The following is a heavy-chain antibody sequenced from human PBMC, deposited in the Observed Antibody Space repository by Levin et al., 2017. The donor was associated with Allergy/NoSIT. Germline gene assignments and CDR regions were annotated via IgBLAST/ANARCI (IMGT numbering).Heavy chain of an antibody. CDR2: IGDSGDKT. V-gene: IGHV3-23*01. Sequence: GESLKISCGASGFTFSNYAMNWVRQAPGKGLEWVSSIGDSGDKTFYADSVKGRFTISRDNSKDTLYLQMNSLRAEDTALYYCAKDRDRYGWDFDYWGQGTLVTVSS. J-gene: IGHJ4*02. CDR1: GFTFSNYA. D-gene: IGHD5-18*01. CDR3: AKDRDRYGWDFDY.